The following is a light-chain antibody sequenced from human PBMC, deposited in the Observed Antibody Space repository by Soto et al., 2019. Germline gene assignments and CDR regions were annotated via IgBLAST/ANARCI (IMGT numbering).Light chain of an antibody. CDR3: AAWADSLNGFVV. J-gene: IGLJ2*01. Sequence: QSVLTQPTSASGTPGQRVTISCSGSSSNIGSNTVNWYQQLPGTAPKLLIYSNNQRPSGVPDRFSGSKSGTSASLAISVLQSEDEADYYCAAWADSLNGFVVFGGGTKLTVL. CDR1: SSNIGSNT. CDR2: SNN. V-gene: IGLV1-44*01.